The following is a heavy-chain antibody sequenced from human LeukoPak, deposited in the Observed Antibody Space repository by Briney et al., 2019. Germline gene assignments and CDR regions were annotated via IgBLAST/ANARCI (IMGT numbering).Heavy chain of an antibody. Sequence: PSQTLSLTCTVSGGSISSGSYYWSWIRQPAGKGLEWIGRIYTSGSTNYNPSLKSRVTISVDTSKNQFSLKLSSVTAADTAVYYCARGSYCSSTSCYKRDWFDPWGQGTLVTVSS. CDR3: ARGSYCSSTSCYKRDWFDP. J-gene: IGHJ5*02. V-gene: IGHV4-61*02. CDR2: IYTSGST. CDR1: GGSISSGSYY. D-gene: IGHD2-2*02.